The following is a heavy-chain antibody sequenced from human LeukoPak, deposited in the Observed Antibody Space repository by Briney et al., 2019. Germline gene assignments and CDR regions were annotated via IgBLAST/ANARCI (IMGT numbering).Heavy chain of an antibody. CDR2: INHSGST. CDR1: GGSFSGYY. Sequence: PSETLSLTCAVYGGSFSGYYWSWIRQPPGKGLDWIGEINHSGSTNYNPSLKSRVTISVDTSKNQFSLKLSSVTAADTAVYYCAILRWGIAAAAPFDYWGQGTLVTVSS. D-gene: IGHD6-13*01. CDR3: AILRWGIAAAAPFDY. J-gene: IGHJ4*02. V-gene: IGHV4-34*01.